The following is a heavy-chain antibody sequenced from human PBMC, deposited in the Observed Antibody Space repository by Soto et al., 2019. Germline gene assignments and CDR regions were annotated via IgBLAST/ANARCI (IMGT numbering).Heavy chain of an antibody. CDR3: ARDPRGGIAVAGIYYYYNYGMDV. CDR2: IYTSGST. Sequence: PSETLSLTCTVSGGSISSYYWSWIRQPAGKGLEWIGRIYTSGSTNCNPSLKSRVTMSVDTSKNQSSLKLSSVTAADTAGYYCARDPRGGIAVAGIYYYYNYGMDVWGQGTTVTVSS. D-gene: IGHD6-19*01. V-gene: IGHV4-4*07. J-gene: IGHJ6*02. CDR1: GGSISSYY.